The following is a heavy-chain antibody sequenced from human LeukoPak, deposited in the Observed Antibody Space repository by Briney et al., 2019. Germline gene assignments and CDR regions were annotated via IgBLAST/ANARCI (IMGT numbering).Heavy chain of an antibody. V-gene: IGHV4-39*01. D-gene: IGHD2-2*01. CDR3: ARHADCSSTSCYQRDYYYYYVGV. CDR2: IYYSGST. Sequence: SETLSLTRTVSGGSISSSSYYWGWIRQPPGKGLEWIGSIYYSGSTYYNPSLKSRVTISVDTSKNQFSLKLSSVTAADTAVYYCARHADCSSTSCYQRDYYYYYVGVWGKGTTVTISS. J-gene: IGHJ6*03. CDR1: GGSISSSSYY.